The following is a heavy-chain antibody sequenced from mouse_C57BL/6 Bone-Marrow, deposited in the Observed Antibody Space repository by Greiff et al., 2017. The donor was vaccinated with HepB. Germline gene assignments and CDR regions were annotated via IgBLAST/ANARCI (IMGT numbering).Heavy chain of an antibody. CDR3: ARSHYGNAWFAY. D-gene: IGHD2-1*01. CDR1: GFNIKNTY. V-gene: IGHV14-3*01. J-gene: IGHJ3*01. Sequence: EVKLQESVAELVRPGASVKLSCTASGFNIKNTYMHWVKQRPEQGLEWIGRIDPANGNTKYAPKFQGKATITADTSSNTAYLQLSSLTPEDTAIYYCARSHYGNAWFAYWGQGTLVTVSA. CDR2: IDPANGNT.